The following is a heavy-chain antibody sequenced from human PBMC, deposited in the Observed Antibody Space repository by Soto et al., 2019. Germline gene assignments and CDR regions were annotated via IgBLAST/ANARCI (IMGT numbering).Heavy chain of an antibody. J-gene: IGHJ6*02. CDR2: MTGSDGRA. CDR1: GFTFSSSG. Sequence: QPGGSLRLSCAASGFTFSSSGMSWVRQAPGKGLEWVSLMTGSDGRAYYADSVKGRFTISRDNSKNTLYLQMNSLRAEDTAVYYCAKALRGGMDVWGQGTTVTSP. CDR3: AKALRGGMDV. V-gene: IGHV3-23*01.